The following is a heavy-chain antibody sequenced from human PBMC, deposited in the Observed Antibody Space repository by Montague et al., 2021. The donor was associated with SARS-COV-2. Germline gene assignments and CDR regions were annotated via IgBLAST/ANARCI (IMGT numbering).Heavy chain of an antibody. V-gene: IGHV4-34*01. J-gene: IGHJ4*02. CDR1: GGSFSGYY. D-gene: IGHD3-10*01. Sequence: SKTLSLTCAVYGGSFSGYYWSWIRRPPGKGLEWIGEINHSGSTNYNPSLRSRVTTSVDTSKNHFSLKLTSVTAADAAVYYCARLDYYGSGPYYNPPFDFWGQGTLVTISS. CDR3: ARLDYYGSGPYYNPPFDF. CDR2: INHSGST.